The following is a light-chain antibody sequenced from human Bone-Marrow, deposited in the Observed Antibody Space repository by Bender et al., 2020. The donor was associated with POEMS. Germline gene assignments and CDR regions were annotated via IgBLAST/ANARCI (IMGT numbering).Light chain of an antibody. V-gene: IGLV3-25*03. J-gene: IGLJ2*01. Sequence: SSEVTQPPSVSVSPGQTARITCSGDAMSKQYTSWYQQKPGQAPVLVICKDNERSSGIPERFSGSSSGTAVTLTISGVQAEDEADYYCQSADISGSYVVFGGGTKLTVL. CDR3: QSADISGSYVV. CDR1: AMSKQY. CDR2: KDN.